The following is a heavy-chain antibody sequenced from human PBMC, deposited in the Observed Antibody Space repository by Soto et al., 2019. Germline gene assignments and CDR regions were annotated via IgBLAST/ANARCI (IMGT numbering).Heavy chain of an antibody. D-gene: IGHD6-6*01. CDR1: GGIFSSYA. J-gene: IGHJ4*02. CDR2: VIPILGQA. Sequence: ASVKVSCKASGGIFSSYAISWLRQAPGQGLEWMGAVIPILGQAYYAQDLQDRVSITADESTRTTYMELSSLRSEDTAVYFCARVGGIGAPPGTDYWGQGTLVTVSS. V-gene: IGHV1-69*13. CDR3: ARVGGIGAPPGTDY.